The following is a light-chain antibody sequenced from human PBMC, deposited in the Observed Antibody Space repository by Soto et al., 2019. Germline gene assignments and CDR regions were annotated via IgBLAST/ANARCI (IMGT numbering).Light chain of an antibody. J-gene: IGKJ2*01. V-gene: IGKV3-20*01. CDR1: QSVSSY. CDR2: DAS. CDR3: QQYGSSPSYT. Sequence: EIVLTQSPATLSLSPGERATLSCRASQSVSSYLAWYQQKPGQAPRLLIYDASNRATGIPDRFSGSGSGTDFTLTISRLEPEDFAVYYCQQYGSSPSYTFGQGTKLEIK.